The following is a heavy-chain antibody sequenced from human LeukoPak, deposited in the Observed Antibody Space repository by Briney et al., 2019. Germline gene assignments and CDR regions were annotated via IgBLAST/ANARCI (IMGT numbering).Heavy chain of an antibody. CDR3: ARSRFYGVARRYYFDY. Sequence: ASVTVSCKASGYTFTGYYMHWVRQAPGQGLEWMGWINPNSGGTNYAQKFQGRVTMTRDTSISTAYMELSRLRSDDTAVYYCARSRFYGVARRYYFDYWGQGTLVTVSS. J-gene: IGHJ4*02. V-gene: IGHV1-2*02. D-gene: IGHD3-3*01. CDR1: GYTFTGYY. CDR2: INPNSGGT.